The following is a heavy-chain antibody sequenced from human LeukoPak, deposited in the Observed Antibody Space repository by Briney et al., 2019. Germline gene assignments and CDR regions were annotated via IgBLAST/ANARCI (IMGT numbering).Heavy chain of an antibody. V-gene: IGHV1-3*01. Sequence: SVKACCRPSRYTFTPYAMHRVRQAPGQRLECRGGINAGNGNTKDPKTLTPRVTSTKDTSASTAYMELSSLRSEDTAVYYCAREGRYYYGSGSYSNWFDPWGQGTLVTVSS. CDR2: INAGNGNT. CDR1: RYTFTPYA. J-gene: IGHJ5*02. CDR3: AREGRYYYGSGSYSNWFDP. D-gene: IGHD3-10*01.